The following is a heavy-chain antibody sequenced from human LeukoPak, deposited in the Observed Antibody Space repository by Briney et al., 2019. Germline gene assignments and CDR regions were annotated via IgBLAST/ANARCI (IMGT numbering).Heavy chain of an antibody. D-gene: IGHD1-14*01. CDR3: ARDHWGRITTGGYFAY. J-gene: IGHJ4*02. Sequence: PGGSLRLSCAASGFTFSSYTFLWVRQTPGKGLEWVAVISHDGTRRFQYYADSVTGRITISRDNSKNTLFLLRTRLRPEDTAVYFCARDHWGRITTGGYFAYWGQGALVTVSS. CDR2: ISHDGTRRFQ. V-gene: IGHV3-30*01. CDR1: GFTFSSYT.